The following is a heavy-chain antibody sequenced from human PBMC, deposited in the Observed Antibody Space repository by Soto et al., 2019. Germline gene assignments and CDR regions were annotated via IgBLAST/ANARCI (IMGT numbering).Heavy chain of an antibody. D-gene: IGHD6-6*01. CDR3: ARDPVQWRGSSSYFDY. J-gene: IGHJ4*02. CDR2: ISAYNGNT. CDR1: GYTFTSYG. V-gene: IGHV1-18*01. Sequence: ASVKVSCKASGYTFTSYGISWVRQAPGQGLEWMGWISAYNGNTNYAQKLQGRVTMTTDTSTSTAYMELRSLRSDDTAVYYCARDPVQWRGSSSYFDYWGQGTLVTAPQ.